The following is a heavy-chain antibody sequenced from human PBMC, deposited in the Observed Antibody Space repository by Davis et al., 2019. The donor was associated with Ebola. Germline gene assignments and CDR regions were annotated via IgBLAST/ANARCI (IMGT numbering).Heavy chain of an antibody. CDR1: GGAFSSYI. Sequence: ASVKVSCKASGGAFSSYIVSWVRQAPGQRLEWMGWINAGNGNTKYSQKFQGRVTITRDTSASTAYMELNSLRSEDTAVYYCARRADYWGQGTLVTVSS. V-gene: IGHV1-3*01. CDR3: ARRADY. CDR2: INAGNGNT. J-gene: IGHJ4*02.